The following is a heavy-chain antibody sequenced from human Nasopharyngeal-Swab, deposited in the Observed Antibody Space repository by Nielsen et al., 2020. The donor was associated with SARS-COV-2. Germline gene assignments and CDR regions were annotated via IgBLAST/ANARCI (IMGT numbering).Heavy chain of an antibody. CDR1: GFTFSSYG. CDR2: ISYDGSNK. CDR3: AKGSYYHDSYGAFDI. V-gene: IGHV3-30*18. J-gene: IGHJ3*02. Sequence: GESLKISCAASGFTFSSYGMHWVRQAPGKGLEWVAVISYDGSNKYYADSVKGRFTISRDNSKNTLYLQMNSLRAEDTAVYYCAKGSYYHDSYGAFDIWGQGTMVTVSS. D-gene: IGHD3-22*01.